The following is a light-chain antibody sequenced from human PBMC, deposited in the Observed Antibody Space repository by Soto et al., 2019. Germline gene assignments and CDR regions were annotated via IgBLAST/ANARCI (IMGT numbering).Light chain of an antibody. CDR3: RSYTSSSTLVV. V-gene: IGLV2-14*01. CDR1: SSDVGGYNY. J-gene: IGLJ2*01. CDR2: EVS. Sequence: QSALTQPASVSGSPGQSITISCTGTSSDVGGYNYVSWYQQHPGKAPKLMIYEVSNRPSGVSNRFSGSKSGNTASLTISGLQPEDEADYYCRSYTSSSTLVVFGGGTQGTVL.